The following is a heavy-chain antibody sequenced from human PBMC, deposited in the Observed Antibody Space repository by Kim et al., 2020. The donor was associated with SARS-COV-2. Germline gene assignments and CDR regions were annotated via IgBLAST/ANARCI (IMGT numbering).Heavy chain of an antibody. CDR3: TTGPGNCSGGSCYGLRWFDP. Sequence: ASVKVSCKVSGYTLTELSMHWVRQAPGKGLEWMGGFDPEDGETIYAQKFQGRVTMTEDTSTDTAYMELSSLRSEDTAVYYCTTGPGNCSGGSCYGLRWFDPWGQGTLVTVSS. D-gene: IGHD2-15*01. J-gene: IGHJ5*02. CDR2: FDPEDGET. V-gene: IGHV1-24*01. CDR1: GYTLTELS.